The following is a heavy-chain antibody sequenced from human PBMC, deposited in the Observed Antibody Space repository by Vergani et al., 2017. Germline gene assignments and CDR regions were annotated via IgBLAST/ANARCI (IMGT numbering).Heavy chain of an antibody. D-gene: IGHD6-13*01. J-gene: IGHJ4*02. V-gene: IGHV2-5*01. CDR1: GFSLTTGGEG. Sequence: QITLRESGPTLVKPTQTLTLTCTFSGFSLTTGGEGVGWIRQPPGRALEWLAFVYWNDDERYSPSLKTRLTISKDTSKNQVVLTMTNMDPVDTATYYCAQGYRTLDFWGQGTLVTVSS. CDR3: AQGYRTLDF. CDR2: VYWNDDE.